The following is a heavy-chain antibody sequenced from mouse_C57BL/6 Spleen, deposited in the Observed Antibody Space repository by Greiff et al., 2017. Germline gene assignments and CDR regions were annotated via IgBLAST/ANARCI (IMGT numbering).Heavy chain of an antibody. CDR3: ARPRDFYYAMDY. CDR1: GFTFTDYY. J-gene: IGHJ4*01. D-gene: IGHD3-3*01. CDR2: IRNKANGYTT. V-gene: IGHV7-3*01. Sequence: DVMLVESGGGLVQPGGSLSLSCAASGFTFTDYYMSWVRQPPGKALEWLGFIRNKANGYTTEYSASVKGRFTISRDNSQSILYLQMNALRAEDSATYYCARPRDFYYAMDYWGQGTSVTVSS.